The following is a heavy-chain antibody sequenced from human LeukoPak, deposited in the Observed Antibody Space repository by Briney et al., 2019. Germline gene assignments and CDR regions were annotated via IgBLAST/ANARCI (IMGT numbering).Heavy chain of an antibody. V-gene: IGHV3-21*01. CDR1: GFTFSSYS. Sequence: GGSLRLSCAASGFTFSSYSMNWVRQAPGKGLEWVSSISSSSSYIYYADSVMGRFTISRDNAKNSLYLQMNSLRAEVTAVYYCATPPPVAGRVDYWGQGTLVTVSS. CDR2: ISSSSSYI. D-gene: IGHD6-19*01. J-gene: IGHJ4*02. CDR3: ATPPPVAGRVDY.